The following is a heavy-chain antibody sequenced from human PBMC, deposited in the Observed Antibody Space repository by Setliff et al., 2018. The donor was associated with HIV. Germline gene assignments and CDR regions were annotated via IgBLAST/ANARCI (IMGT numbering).Heavy chain of an antibody. CDR3: ARELLEGWFDP. CDR1: GGSISSGGYY. J-gene: IGHJ5*02. CDR2: IHYSGNT. Sequence: SETLSLTCTVSGGSISSGGYYWSWIRQHPGKGLEWIGYIHYSGNTYNNPSLNSRISISVDMSMNKFSLKLSSLTAADTAVYYCARELLEGWFDPWGQGTLVTVSS. D-gene: IGHD3-10*01. V-gene: IGHV4-31*03.